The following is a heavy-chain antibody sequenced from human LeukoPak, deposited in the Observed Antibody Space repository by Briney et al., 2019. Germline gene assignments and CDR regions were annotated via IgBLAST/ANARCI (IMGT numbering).Heavy chain of an antibody. CDR3: ARVRLGYDSDQH. Sequence: SETLSLTCTVSGGSISSGGYYWSWIRQHPGKGLEWIGYIYYSGSTYYNPSLKSRVTISVDTSKNQFSLELSSVTAADTAVYYCARVRLGYDSDQHWGQGTLVTVSS. J-gene: IGHJ1*01. V-gene: IGHV4-31*03. CDR1: GGSISSGGYY. D-gene: IGHD3-22*01. CDR2: IYYSGST.